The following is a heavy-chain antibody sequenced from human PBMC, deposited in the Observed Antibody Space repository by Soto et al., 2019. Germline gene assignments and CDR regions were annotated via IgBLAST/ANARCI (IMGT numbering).Heavy chain of an antibody. CDR3: ASQHYGLYGDYGPEYFQH. CDR2: INHSGST. Sequence: PSETLYLTCTVSGGSISSGGYYWSWIRQPPGKGLEWIGEINHSGSTNYNPSLKSRVTISVDTSKNQFSLKLSSVTAADTAVYYCASQHYGLYGDYGPEYFQHWGQGTLVTVSS. CDR1: GGSISSGGYY. D-gene: IGHD4-17*01. J-gene: IGHJ1*01. V-gene: IGHV4-39*07.